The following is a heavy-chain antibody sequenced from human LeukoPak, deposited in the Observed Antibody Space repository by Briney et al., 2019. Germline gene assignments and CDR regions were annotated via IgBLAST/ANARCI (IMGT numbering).Heavy chain of an antibody. CDR3: ARSPPGYYYDSSGCDY. J-gene: IGHJ4*02. V-gene: IGHV3-21*01. CDR1: GFTFSSYS. CDR2: ISSSSSYI. D-gene: IGHD3-22*01. Sequence: GGSLRLSCAASGFTFSSYSMNWVRQAPGKGLEWVSSISSSSSYIYYADSVKGRFTISRDNAKNSLYLQMNSLRAEDTAVYYCARSPPGYYYDSSGCDYWGQGTLVTVSP.